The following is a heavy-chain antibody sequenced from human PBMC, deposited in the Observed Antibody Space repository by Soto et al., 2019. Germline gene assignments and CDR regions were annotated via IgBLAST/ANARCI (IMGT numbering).Heavy chain of an antibody. J-gene: IGHJ4*02. CDR3: ARDLAGTAFDY. V-gene: IGHV4-4*07. D-gene: IGHD1-1*01. Sequence: SETLSLTCTVSGGSISSYYWSWIRQPAVKGLEWIGLIYTSGSTNYNPSLKSRVTMSVDTSKNQFSLTLSSVTAADTAVYYCARDLAGTAFDYWGQGTLVTVSS. CDR1: GGSISSYY. CDR2: IYTSGST.